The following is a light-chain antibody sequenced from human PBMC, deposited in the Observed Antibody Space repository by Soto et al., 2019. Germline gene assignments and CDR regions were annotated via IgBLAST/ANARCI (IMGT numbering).Light chain of an antibody. CDR2: DVN. V-gene: IGLV2-14*03. J-gene: IGLJ1*01. CDR1: NSDIGGYNY. CDR3: SSCRSYRNLDV. Sequence: QSALTQPDSVSGSPGESITISCTGTNSDIGGYNYVSWYQHYPGNAPKLVIYDVNNRPSGVSNRFSGSKSGYTASLTISGLQADDDAHYYCSSCRSYRNLDVFGTGTKVTVL.